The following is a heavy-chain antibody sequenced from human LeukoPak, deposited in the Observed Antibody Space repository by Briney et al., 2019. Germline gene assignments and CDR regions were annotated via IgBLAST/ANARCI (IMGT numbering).Heavy chain of an antibody. CDR3: ARTRYGSGSYLVDY. V-gene: IGHV1-2*02. J-gene: IGHJ4*02. CDR2: INPNSGGT. Sequence: ASVKVSCKASGYTFTGYYMHWVRQAPGQGLEWMGWINPNSGGTNYAQKFQGRVTMTRDTSISTAYMELSRLRSDETAVYYCARTRYGSGSYLVDYWGQGTLVTVSS. D-gene: IGHD3-10*01. CDR1: GYTFTGYY.